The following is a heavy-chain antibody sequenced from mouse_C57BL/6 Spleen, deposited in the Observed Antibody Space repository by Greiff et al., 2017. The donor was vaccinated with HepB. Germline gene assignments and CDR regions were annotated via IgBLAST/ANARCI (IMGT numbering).Heavy chain of an antibody. CDR3: AVYYSNYDAMDY. J-gene: IGHJ4*01. V-gene: IGHV1-63*01. Sequence: QVQLQQSGAELVRPGTSVKMSCKASGYTFTNYWIGWAKQRPGHGLEWIGDIYPGGGYTNYNEKFKGKATLTADKSSSTAYMQFSSLTSEDSAFYYCAVYYSNYDAMDYWGQGTSVTVSS. D-gene: IGHD2-5*01. CDR1: GYTFTNYW. CDR2: IYPGGGYT.